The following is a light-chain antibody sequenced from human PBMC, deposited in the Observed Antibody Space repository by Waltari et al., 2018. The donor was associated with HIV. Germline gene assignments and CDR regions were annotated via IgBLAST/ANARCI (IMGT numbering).Light chain of an antibody. CDR3: QAADSSGTYKGNWV. V-gene: IGLV3-25*03. Sequence: SYELTQPPSVSVSPGQTARITCSGDALPKQYAYWYQQKPGQAPVLVLCKDSEGPSVLPGSFSGAISGTTVTLTISGVQAEDEADYYCQAADSSGTYKGNWVFGGGTKLTVL. J-gene: IGLJ3*02. CDR1: ALPKQY. CDR2: KDS.